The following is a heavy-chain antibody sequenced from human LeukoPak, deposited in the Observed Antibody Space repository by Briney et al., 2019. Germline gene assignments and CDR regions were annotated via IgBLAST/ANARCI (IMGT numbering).Heavy chain of an antibody. Sequence: GGSLRLSCAASGFTFSNAWMSWVRQAPGKGLEWVSVISADSATTFYADSVKGRFTISRDNAKNTVFLQMSSLRAEDTALYYCARKSASGNYPLDYWGQGALVTVSS. D-gene: IGHD3-10*01. CDR2: ISADSATT. J-gene: IGHJ4*02. CDR1: GFTFSNAW. CDR3: ARKSASGNYPLDY. V-gene: IGHV3-23*01.